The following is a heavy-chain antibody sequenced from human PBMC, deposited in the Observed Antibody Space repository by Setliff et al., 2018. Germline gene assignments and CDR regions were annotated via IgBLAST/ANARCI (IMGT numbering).Heavy chain of an antibody. CDR2: ISSRSDII. CDR3: ATNPRKGRSGGYYYDDPYYYYMDV. J-gene: IGHJ6*03. D-gene: IGHD3-22*01. CDR1: GVTFSTYS. V-gene: IGHV3-48*01. Sequence: SLRLSCAASGVTFSTYSMNWVRQAPGKGLEWVSYISSRSDIIYYADSVKGRFTISRDNAKNSLYLQVNSLRAEDTAVYYCATNPRKGRSGGYYYDDPYYYYMDVWGKGTTVTVSS.